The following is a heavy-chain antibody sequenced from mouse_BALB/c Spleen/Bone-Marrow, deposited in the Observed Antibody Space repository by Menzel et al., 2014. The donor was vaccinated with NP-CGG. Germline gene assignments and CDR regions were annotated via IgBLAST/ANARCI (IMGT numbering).Heavy chain of an antibody. V-gene: IGHV1S56*01. CDR3: ARSGYSSGYGFAY. J-gene: IGHJ3*01. Sequence: QVQLKESGPELVKPGALVKISCKASGYTFTSYDINWVKQRPGQGLEWIGWIYPGDGRTKHTEKYKGKATLTADKSSSTAYMQLSSLTSENSAVYFCARSGYSSGYGFAYWGQGTLVTVSA. CDR1: GYTFTSYD. D-gene: IGHD3-1*01. CDR2: IYPGDGRT.